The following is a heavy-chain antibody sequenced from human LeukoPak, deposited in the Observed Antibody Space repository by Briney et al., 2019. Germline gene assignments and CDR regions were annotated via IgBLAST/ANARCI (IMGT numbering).Heavy chain of an antibody. CDR1: GGSISSSSYH. Sequence: SETLSLTCTVSGGSISSSSYHWGWIRQPPGKGLEWIGSIYYSGSTYYNPSLKSRVTISVDTSKNQFSLKLSSVTAADTAVYYCARLVATTLSFDYWGQGTLVTVSS. CDR2: IYYSGST. D-gene: IGHD5-12*01. V-gene: IGHV4-39*07. CDR3: ARLVATTLSFDY. J-gene: IGHJ4*02.